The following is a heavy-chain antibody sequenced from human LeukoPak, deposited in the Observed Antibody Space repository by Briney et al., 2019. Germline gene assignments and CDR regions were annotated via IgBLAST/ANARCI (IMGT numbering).Heavy chain of an antibody. CDR3: ARGIVGATLPDAFDI. Sequence: PGRSLRLSCAASGFTFSSDGMHWVRQAPGKGLEWVAVIWYDESNNYYETSVKGRFTISRDNSKNKLYLQMNSLRADDTDVYYCARGIVGATLPDAFDIWGQGTLVTVSS. V-gene: IGHV3-33*01. J-gene: IGHJ3*02. CDR1: GFTFSSDG. D-gene: IGHD1-26*01. CDR2: IWYDESNN.